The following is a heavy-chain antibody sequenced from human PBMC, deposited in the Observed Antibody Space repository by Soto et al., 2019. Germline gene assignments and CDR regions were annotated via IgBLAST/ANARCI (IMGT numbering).Heavy chain of an antibody. CDR2: ISAHNGNT. CDR1: GYGFTTYG. CDR3: ARGRYGDY. J-gene: IGHJ4*02. Sequence: QIHLVQSGAEVKKPGASVKVSCKGSGYGFTTYGITWVRQAPGQGLEWMAWISAHNGNTNSAQKHQGRVTVTRDTSTSTAYMELRSLRSDDTAVYYCARGRYGDYWGQGALVTVSS. V-gene: IGHV1-18*01. D-gene: IGHD4-17*01.